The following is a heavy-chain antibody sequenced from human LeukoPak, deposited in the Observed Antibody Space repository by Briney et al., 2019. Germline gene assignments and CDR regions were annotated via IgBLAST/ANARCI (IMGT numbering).Heavy chain of an antibody. J-gene: IGHJ5*02. CDR2: IYYSGRST. V-gene: IGHV4-59*01. CDR3: ARGGYYGSGNDFRFDP. CDR1: GGSISGYY. D-gene: IGHD3-10*01. Sequence: PSETLSLTCTVSGGSISGYYWSWIRQPPGKGLEWIGYIYYSGRSTYYNPSLKSRVTISIDTSKNQFSLKLSSVTAADTAVYYCARGGYYGSGNDFRFDPWGQGTLVTVSS.